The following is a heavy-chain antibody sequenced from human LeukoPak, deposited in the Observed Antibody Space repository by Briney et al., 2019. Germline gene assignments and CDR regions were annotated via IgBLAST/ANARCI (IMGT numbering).Heavy chain of an antibody. V-gene: IGHV1-69*08. CDR3: VRSGYDYVLFDS. D-gene: IGHD5-12*01. CDR1: GGSFSDYS. Sequence: SVKVSFKASGGSFSDYSISWVRQAPGQRLEWMGRIIAILDTAHYAQKFHGRFTIPADKSTTTVYMELSSLRADDTAVYYFVRSGYDYVLFDSWGQGTLVTVSS. J-gene: IGHJ5*01. CDR2: IIAILDTA.